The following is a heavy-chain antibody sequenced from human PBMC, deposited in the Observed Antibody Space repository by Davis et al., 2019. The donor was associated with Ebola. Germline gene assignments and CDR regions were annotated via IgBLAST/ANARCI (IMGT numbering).Heavy chain of an antibody. CDR2: IYHSGST. V-gene: IGHV4-4*02. D-gene: IGHD3-22*01. J-gene: IGHJ4*02. CDR3: ARHLIYYYDGSVYSSPYYFDY. Sequence: GSLRLSCAASGFIVSDNYMSWVRQAPGKGLAWIGEIYHSGSTQYNPSLKSRVTISVATSKNQFSLKLTYVTAADTAVYYCARHLIYYYDGSVYSSPYYFDYWGQGTLVTVSS. CDR1: GFIVSDNY.